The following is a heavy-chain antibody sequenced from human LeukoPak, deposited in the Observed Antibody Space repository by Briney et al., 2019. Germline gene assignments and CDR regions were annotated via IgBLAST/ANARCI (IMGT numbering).Heavy chain of an antibody. CDR1: GFTFDDYA. Sequence: GGSLRLSCAASGFTFDDYAMHWVRQAPGKGLEWVSGISWNSGSIGYADSVKGRFTISRDNSKNTLYLQMNSLRAEDTAVYYCAKGVERVRSYYFDYWGQGTLVTVSS. J-gene: IGHJ4*02. CDR3: AKGVERVRSYYFDY. V-gene: IGHV3-9*01. D-gene: IGHD3-10*01. CDR2: ISWNSGSI.